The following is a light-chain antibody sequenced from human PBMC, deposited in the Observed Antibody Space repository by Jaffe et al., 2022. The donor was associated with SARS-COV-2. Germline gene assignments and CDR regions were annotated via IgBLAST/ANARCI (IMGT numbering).Light chain of an antibody. CDR3: QVWDISGAPSV. V-gene: IGLV3-21*03. J-gene: IGLJ3*02. Sequence: SYVLTQPPSVSVAPGKTARTTCGGNNIGNKTVCWYQQRPGQAPVLVLYDDNDRPSGIPAGFSGSKSGNTAALTISRVEAGDEADHFCQVWDISGAPSVFGGGTKLTVL. CDR1: NIGNKT. CDR2: DDN.